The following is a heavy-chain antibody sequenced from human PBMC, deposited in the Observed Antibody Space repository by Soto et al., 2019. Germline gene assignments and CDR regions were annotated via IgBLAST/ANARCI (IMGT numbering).Heavy chain of an antibody. CDR2: LYDVDGS. D-gene: IGHD1-1*01. J-gene: IGHJ3*01. Sequence: DVQLVESGGGLIQPGESLRLSCAAFGLTISGKKYVAWVRQAPGKGLEWVSGLYDVDGSFYADSVRGRFTTSSDSSKTTVYLQMNDLSPDDTAVYYCATWHEREHAYDVWGQGKTVTVAS. V-gene: IGHV3-53*01. CDR3: ATWHEREHAYDV. CDR1: GLTISGKKY.